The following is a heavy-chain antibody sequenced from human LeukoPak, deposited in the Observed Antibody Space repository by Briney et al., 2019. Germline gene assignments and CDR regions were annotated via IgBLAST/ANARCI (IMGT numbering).Heavy chain of an antibody. Sequence: GGSLRLSCTASGFTFDDHGMSWVRQAPGKGLEWVAVISYDGSNKYDADPVKGRFTISRDNSKNTLYLQMNSLRAEDAAVYYCARDPGTYYYDRSGYAPSLYYYYMDVWGKGTTVTVSS. V-gene: IGHV3-30*03. D-gene: IGHD3-22*01. CDR1: GFTFDDHG. J-gene: IGHJ6*03. CDR3: ARDPGTYYYDRSGYAPSLYYYYMDV. CDR2: ISYDGSNK.